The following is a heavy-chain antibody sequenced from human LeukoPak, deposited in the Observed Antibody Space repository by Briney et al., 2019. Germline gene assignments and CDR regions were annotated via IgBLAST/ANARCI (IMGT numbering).Heavy chain of an antibody. J-gene: IGHJ4*02. D-gene: IGHD3-9*01. V-gene: IGHV3-9*01. CDR3: AKDMGYDILTGLVY. CDR2: ISWNSGSI. Sequence: GGSLRLSCAASGFTLDDYAMHWVRQAPGKGLEWVSGISWNSGSIGYADSVKGRFTISRDNAKNSLYLQMNSLRAEDTALYYCAKDMGYDILTGLVYWGQGTLVTVSS. CDR1: GFTLDDYA.